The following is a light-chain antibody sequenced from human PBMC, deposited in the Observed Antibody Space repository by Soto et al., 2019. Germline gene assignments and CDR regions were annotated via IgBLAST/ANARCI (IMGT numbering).Light chain of an antibody. CDR2: DST. CDR3: QQRNEWPPA. Sequence: EIVLTQSPATLSLSPGERATLSCRASQSVSTYLAWYQQKPGQAPRLLIYDSTNRATGIPARFSGSGSGLDFTLTISSLEPEDFAVYYCQQRNEWPPAFGQGTRLEIK. V-gene: IGKV3-11*01. J-gene: IGKJ5*01. CDR1: QSVSTY.